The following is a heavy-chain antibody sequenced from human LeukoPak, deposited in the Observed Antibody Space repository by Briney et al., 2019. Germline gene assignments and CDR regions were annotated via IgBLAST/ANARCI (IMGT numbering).Heavy chain of an antibody. Sequence: GGSLRLSCAASGFTFSSYAMSWVRQAPGKGLEWVSSISASAATTLYADSVKGRFTISRDNSKNMLYLQMNSLRGEDTALYYCAKGAVTSYSDYWGQGTLVTVSS. CDR2: ISASAATT. V-gene: IGHV3-23*01. D-gene: IGHD4/OR15-4a*01. CDR1: GFTFSSYA. CDR3: AKGAVTSYSDY. J-gene: IGHJ4*02.